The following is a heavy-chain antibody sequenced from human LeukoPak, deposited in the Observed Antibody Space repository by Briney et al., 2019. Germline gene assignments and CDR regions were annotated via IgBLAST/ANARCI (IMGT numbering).Heavy chain of an antibody. D-gene: IGHD2-2*01. CDR1: GGSISSYY. V-gene: IGHV4-59*08. CDR3: ARLGSTSSPPDY. J-gene: IGHJ4*02. CDR2: IYYSGST. Sequence: PSETLSLTCTVSGGSISSYYWSWIRQPPGKGLEWIGYIYYSGSTNYNPSLKSRVTISVDPSKNQFSLKLSSVTAADTAVYYSARLGSTSSPPDYWGQGTLVTVSS.